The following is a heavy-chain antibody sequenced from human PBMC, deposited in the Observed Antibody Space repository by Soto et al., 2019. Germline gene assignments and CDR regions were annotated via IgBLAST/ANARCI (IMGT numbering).Heavy chain of an antibody. D-gene: IGHD5-18*01. Sequence: PGGSLRLSCAASGFTFDDYAMHRVRQAPGKGLEWVSVINWNAGSIGYADSVKGRFTISKDIARNSLYLQMNSLRAEDTALYYCAKALSGYTYGPFDYWGRGTLVTVSS. CDR1: GFTFDDYA. CDR3: AKALSGYTYGPFDY. J-gene: IGHJ4*02. V-gene: IGHV3-9*01. CDR2: INWNAGSI.